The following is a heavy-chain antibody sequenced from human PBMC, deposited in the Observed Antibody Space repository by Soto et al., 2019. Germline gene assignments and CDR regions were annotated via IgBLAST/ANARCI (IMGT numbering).Heavy chain of an antibody. D-gene: IGHD3-9*01. Sequence: QVQLVQSGAEVKKPGASVKVSCKASGYTFTSYGISWVRQAPGQGLEWMGWISAYNGNKNYAQKLQGRVTMTTDTSTSKAYMELRSLRSDDTAVYYCARRGDTVLYFDCRSAIDIWGQGTMVTVSS. V-gene: IGHV1-18*01. CDR1: GYTFTSYG. CDR3: ARRGDTVLYFDCRSAIDI. J-gene: IGHJ3*02. CDR2: ISAYNGNK.